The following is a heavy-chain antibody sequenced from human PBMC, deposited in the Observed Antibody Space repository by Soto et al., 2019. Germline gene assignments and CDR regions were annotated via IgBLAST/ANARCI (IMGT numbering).Heavy chain of an antibody. CDR2: IIPVFQTG. V-gene: IGHV1-69*01. CDR1: GGLFSSYP. CDR3: ARGGSGYTWFNEF. J-gene: IGHJ4*02. Sequence: QEQLVQCGAEVKKPGSSVKVSCKASGGLFSSYPIRWVRQVPGQGLEWMGGIIPVFQTGYYTQRFQGRVTITADESTNTAYMELSSLRSEDTAIYYCARGGSGYTWFNEFWGQGTLVTVSS. D-gene: IGHD3-22*01.